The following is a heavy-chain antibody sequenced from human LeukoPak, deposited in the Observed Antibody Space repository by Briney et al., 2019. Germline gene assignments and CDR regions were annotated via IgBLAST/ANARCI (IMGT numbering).Heavy chain of an antibody. CDR3: ARVGDYVLGSLDYYYYYMDV. Sequence: GASVKVSCKASGYTFTSYDINWVRQATGQGLEWMAWINPNSGDTNYAQNFQGRVTMTRDTSTSTAYMELSRLRSDDTAVYYCARVGDYVLGSLDYYYYYMDVWGKGTTVTVSS. V-gene: IGHV1-2*02. CDR2: INPNSGDT. CDR1: GYTFTSYD. D-gene: IGHD4-17*01. J-gene: IGHJ6*03.